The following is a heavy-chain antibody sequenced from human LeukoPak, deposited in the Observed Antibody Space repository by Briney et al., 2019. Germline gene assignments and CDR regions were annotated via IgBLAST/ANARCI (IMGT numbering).Heavy chain of an antibody. CDR2: IYTSGST. D-gene: IGHD1-26*01. CDR1: GGSISTYY. J-gene: IGHJ5*02. CDR3: ARGLVGTTGEQNWFDP. V-gene: IGHV4-4*07. Sequence: SETLSLTCTVSGGSISTYYWSWIRQPAGKGLEWIGRIYTSGSTNYNPSLESRVTISVDNSKNQFSLKLSSVTAADTAVYYCARGLVGTTGEQNWFDPWGQGTLVTVSS.